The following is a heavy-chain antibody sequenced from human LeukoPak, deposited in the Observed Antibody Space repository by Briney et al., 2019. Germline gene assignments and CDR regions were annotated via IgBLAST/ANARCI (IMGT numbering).Heavy chain of an antibody. CDR2: IKQDGSEK. D-gene: IGHD4-17*01. CDR1: GFTFSSDW. J-gene: IGHJ4*02. CDR3: AGEKYGDYDY. V-gene: IGHV3-7*01. Sequence: PGGSLRLSCAASGFTFSSDWMSWVRQAPGKGLEWVANIKQDGSEKYYVDSVKGRYTISRDNAKNSLYLQMNSLRAEDTAVYYCAGEKYGDYDYWGQGTLVTVSS.